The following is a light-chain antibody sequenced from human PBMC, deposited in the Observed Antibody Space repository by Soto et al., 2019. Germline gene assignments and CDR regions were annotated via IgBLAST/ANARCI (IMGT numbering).Light chain of an antibody. CDR3: CSHAGRGSVL. CDR1: SSDIGRYNL. J-gene: IGLJ2*01. V-gene: IGLV2-23*02. Sequence: QAALAQPASVSGSPGQSITISCTGTSSDIGRYNLVSWYQQYPGKAPKLVIYDVTKRPSGVSDRFSASKSGNMASLTISGLHAEDEADYYCCSHAGRGSVLFGGGTKVTAL. CDR2: DVT.